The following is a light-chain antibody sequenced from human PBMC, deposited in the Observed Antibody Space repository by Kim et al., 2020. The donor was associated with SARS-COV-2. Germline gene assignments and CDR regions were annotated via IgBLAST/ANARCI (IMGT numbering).Light chain of an antibody. CDR3: QQSYSTPLT. V-gene: IGKV1-39*01. CDR1: QSISSY. CDR2: AAS. Sequence: DIQMTQSPSSLSASVGDRVTITCRASQSISSYLNWYQQKPGKAPKLLIYAASSLHSGVPSRFSGSGSGTDFTLTISSLQPEDFATYYCQQSYSTPLTFGGGTKVDSK. J-gene: IGKJ4*01.